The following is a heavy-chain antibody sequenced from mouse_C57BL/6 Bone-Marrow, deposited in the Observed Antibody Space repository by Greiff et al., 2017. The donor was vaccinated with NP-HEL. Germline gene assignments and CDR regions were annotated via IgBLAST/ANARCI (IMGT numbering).Heavy chain of an antibody. Sequence: QVQLQQPGAELVKPGASVKLSCKASGYTFTSYWMQWVKQRPGQGLEWIGEIDPSDSYTNYNQKFKGKATLTVDTSSSTAYMQLSSLTSEDSAVYYCAREGLYSNPYWGQGTLVTVSA. CDR2: IDPSDSYT. CDR3: AREGLYSNPY. CDR1: GYTFTSYW. V-gene: IGHV1-50*01. J-gene: IGHJ3*01. D-gene: IGHD2-5*01.